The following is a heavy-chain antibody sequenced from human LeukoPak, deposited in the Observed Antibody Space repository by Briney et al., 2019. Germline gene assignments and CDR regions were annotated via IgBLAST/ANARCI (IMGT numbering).Heavy chain of an antibody. CDR3: ASHYCSSTTCYGVDY. D-gene: IGHD2-2*01. Sequence: GGSLRLSCAASGFTFSSYAMSWVRQAPGKRLECVSAIGGSGVSTYYADSVKGRFTISRDNSKNTLYLQMNSLRAKDTAVYYCASHYCSSTTCYGVDYWGQGTPVTVSS. CDR2: IGGSGVST. CDR1: GFTFSSYA. J-gene: IGHJ4*02. V-gene: IGHV3-23*01.